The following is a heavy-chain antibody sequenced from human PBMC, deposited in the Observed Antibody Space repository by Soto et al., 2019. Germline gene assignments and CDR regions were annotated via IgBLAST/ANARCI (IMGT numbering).Heavy chain of an antibody. Sequence: QVQLQESGPGLVKPSETLSLTCTVSGGSISSYYWSWIRQPPGKGLEWIGYIYYSGSTNYNPSLKSRVTISVDTSTNQFSLKLSSVTAADTAVYYCARHYDILTGYYIPYYFDYWGQGTLVTVSS. CDR2: IYYSGST. CDR1: GGSISSYY. J-gene: IGHJ4*02. V-gene: IGHV4-59*08. CDR3: ARHYDILTGYYIPYYFDY. D-gene: IGHD3-9*01.